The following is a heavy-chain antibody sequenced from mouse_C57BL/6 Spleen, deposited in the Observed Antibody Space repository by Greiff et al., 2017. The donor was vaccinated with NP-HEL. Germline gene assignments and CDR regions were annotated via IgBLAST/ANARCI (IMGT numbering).Heavy chain of an antibody. CDR3: ARFGITTAYYFDY. Sequence: DVMLVESGGGLVKPGGSLKLSCAASGFTFSDYGMHWVRQAPEKGLEWVAYISSGSSTIYYADTVKGRFTISRDNDKNTLFLQMTSLRSEDTAMYYCARFGITTAYYFDYWGQGTTLTVSS. CDR1: GFTFSDYG. D-gene: IGHD1-2*01. J-gene: IGHJ2*01. V-gene: IGHV5-17*01. CDR2: ISSGSSTI.